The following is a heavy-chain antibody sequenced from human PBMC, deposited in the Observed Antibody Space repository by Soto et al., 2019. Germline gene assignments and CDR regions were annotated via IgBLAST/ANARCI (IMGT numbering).Heavy chain of an antibody. D-gene: IGHD6-6*01. CDR2: IWYDGSNK. V-gene: IGHV3-33*01. CDR1: GFTFSSYG. J-gene: IGHJ4*02. CDR3: ARKYSSSLYFDF. Sequence: PGGSLRLSCAASGFTFSSYGMHWVRQAPGKGLEWVAVIWYDGSNKYYADSVKGRFTISRDNSKNTLYLQMNSLRAEDTAVYYCARKYSSSLYFDFWGQGTLVTVS.